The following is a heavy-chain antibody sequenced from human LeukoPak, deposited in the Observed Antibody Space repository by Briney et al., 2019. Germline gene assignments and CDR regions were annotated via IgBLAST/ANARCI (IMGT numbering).Heavy chain of an antibody. D-gene: IGHD2-2*01. Sequence: ASVTVSCKASGYTFTSYYMHWVRQAPGQGLEWMGIINPSGGSTSYAQKFQGRVTMTRDTSTSTVYMELSSLRSEDTAVYYCARDLRYCSSTSCYSGGYYYYGMDVWGQGTTVTVSS. CDR2: INPSGGST. V-gene: IGHV1-46*01. CDR1: GYTFTSYY. CDR3: ARDLRYCSSTSCYSGGYYYYGMDV. J-gene: IGHJ6*02.